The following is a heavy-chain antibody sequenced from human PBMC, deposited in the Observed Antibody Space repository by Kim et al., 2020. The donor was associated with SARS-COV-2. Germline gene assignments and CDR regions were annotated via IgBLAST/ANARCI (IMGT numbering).Heavy chain of an antibody. CDR3: ARVGDSGWYTWGYWWFVL. J-gene: IGHJ2*01. V-gene: IGHV4-61*01. D-gene: IGHD6-19*01. Sequence: SETLSLDCTLSGGSVDSSNHYWTWVRQPPGKRLEWVGYIYHTGSYNYNPSLRSRLSISMDTSKNQFSLKLRFATAADTAVYYCARVGDSGWYTWGYWWFVLGGQGTLVTVS. CDR1: GGSVDSSNHY. CDR2: IYHTGSY.